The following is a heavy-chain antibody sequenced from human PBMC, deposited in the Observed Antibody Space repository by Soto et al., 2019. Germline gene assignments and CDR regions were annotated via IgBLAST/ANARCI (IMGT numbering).Heavy chain of an antibody. Sequence: GGSLRLSCAASGFSFSGSALHWVRQASGKGLAWVGRIRIKANIYATAYAASVKGRFTISRDDSKNTAYLQMNSLKTEDTAVYYCTPSGLPYYCDYWGQRNVFT. D-gene: IGHD6-19*01. J-gene: IGHJ4*02. CDR3: TPSGLPYYCDY. CDR2: IRIKANIYAT. CDR1: GFSFSGSA. V-gene: IGHV3-73*01.